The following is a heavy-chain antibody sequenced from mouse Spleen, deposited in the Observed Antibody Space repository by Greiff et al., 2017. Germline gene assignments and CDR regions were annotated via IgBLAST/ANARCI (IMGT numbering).Heavy chain of an antibody. CDR3: ARGDYYGPDY. CDR2: IYPRSGNT. CDR1: GYTFTSYG. Sequence: VQLQESGAELARPGASVKLSCKASGYTFTSYGISWVKQRTGQGLEWIGEIYPRSGNTYYNQKFKGKATLTADKSSSTAYMQLSSLTSEDSAVYYCARGDYYGPDYWGQGTTLTVSS. J-gene: IGHJ2*01. V-gene: IGHV1-81*01. D-gene: IGHD1-2*01.